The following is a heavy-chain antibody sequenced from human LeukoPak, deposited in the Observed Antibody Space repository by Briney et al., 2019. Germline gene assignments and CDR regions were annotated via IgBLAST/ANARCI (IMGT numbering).Heavy chain of an antibody. V-gene: IGHV3-23*01. CDR1: VHTLSNHA. Sequence: GGSLTLPCATSVHTLSNHAMIWVRQAPGKGLDWVSVISDSGSTNYADSVKGRFTISRDNSKNTLYLQMNNPRGEDTALYYCRLHDSSAYRPQDYWGPGTLGNGSS. J-gene: IGHJ4*01. CDR2: ISDSGST. CDR3: RLHDSSAYRPQDY. D-gene: IGHD3-16*01.